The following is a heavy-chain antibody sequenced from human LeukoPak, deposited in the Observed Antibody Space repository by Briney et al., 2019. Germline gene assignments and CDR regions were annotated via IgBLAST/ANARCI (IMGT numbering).Heavy chain of an antibody. D-gene: IGHD2-21*01. Sequence: GGSLRLSCAASGFTFSSYWMHWVRQAPGKGLECVSVISGDGVNTYYANSVKGRFTISRDNSKNTLYLEMGSLRAEDRAVYYCARDAAYVTFDYWGQGTLVTVSS. CDR3: ARDAAYVTFDY. CDR1: GFTFSSYW. CDR2: ISGDGVNT. J-gene: IGHJ4*02. V-gene: IGHV3-64*01.